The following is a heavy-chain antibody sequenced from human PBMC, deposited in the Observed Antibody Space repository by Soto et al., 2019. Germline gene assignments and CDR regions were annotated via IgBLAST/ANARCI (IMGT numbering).Heavy chain of an antibody. CDR2: VYYRGRS. Sequence: SDTLSLTCTISGSTVTSSIYYWGWLGQHPGKGLEWIGSVYYRGRSYSKSSVKSRVTISVDTSKNQFSLNFNSVTASDTALYYCVSQRTTVLTQAYFDYWGPGALVNVSS. D-gene: IGHD4-17*01. V-gene: IGHV4-39*01. J-gene: IGHJ4*02. CDR1: GSTVTSSIYY. CDR3: VSQRTTVLTQAYFDY.